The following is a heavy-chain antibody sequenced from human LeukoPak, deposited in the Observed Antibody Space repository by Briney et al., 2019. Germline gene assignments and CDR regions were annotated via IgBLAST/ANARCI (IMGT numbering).Heavy chain of an antibody. CDR3: ARDKDAFDI. CDR1: GGSVSSGSYY. Sequence: SETLSLTCTVSGGSVSSGSYYWNWIRQPPGKGLEWIGYIYYSGSTNYNLSLKSRVTISVDTSKNQFSLKLSSVTAADTAVYYCARDKDAFDIWGQGTMDTVSS. CDR2: IYYSGST. V-gene: IGHV4-61*01. J-gene: IGHJ3*02.